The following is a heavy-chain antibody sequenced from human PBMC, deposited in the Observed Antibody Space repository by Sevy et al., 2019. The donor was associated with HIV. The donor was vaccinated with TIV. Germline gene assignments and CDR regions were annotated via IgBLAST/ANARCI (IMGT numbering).Heavy chain of an antibody. Sequence: SETLSLTCTVSGSSISSSGYYWVWIRQPPGKGLEWIASINYSGITFYNPSLKSRVNISADTSKNQFSLRLSSVTAADSSIYFCVGTKITYPYGWHYLDYWGQGTVVTVSS. V-gene: IGHV4-39*01. D-gene: IGHD4-17*01. CDR1: GSSISSSGYY. J-gene: IGHJ4*02. CDR3: VGTKITYPYGWHYLDY. CDR2: INYSGIT.